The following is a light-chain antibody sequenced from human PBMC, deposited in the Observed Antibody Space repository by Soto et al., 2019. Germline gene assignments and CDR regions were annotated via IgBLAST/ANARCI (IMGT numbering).Light chain of an antibody. V-gene: IGKV1-39*01. CDR3: QQSYSTTYT. CDR2: TAA. Sequence: IHMTQSPSSLSASVGDRVTITCRASQRITTYLNWYQQKPGKAPRLLISTAATLQGGVPSRFSGSGSGTDFPLTITTLHPEDFAAYFCQQSYSTTYTFGQGTKLEIK. CDR1: QRITTY. J-gene: IGKJ2*01.